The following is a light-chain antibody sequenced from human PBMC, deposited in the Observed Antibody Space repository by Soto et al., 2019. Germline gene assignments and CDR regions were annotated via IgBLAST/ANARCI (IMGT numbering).Light chain of an antibody. V-gene: IGLV2-23*01. CDR2: EDT. Sequence: QSALTQPTSGSGSTRQSVPISCTGTTTFVGTYNFLSSYPQHPSKAPQVLIYEDTKRPSGVSNRFSGSTSGSMASLTISGLQAEGEADYYCCSYVGASIYVFGTGTKVTVL. J-gene: IGLJ1*01. CDR3: CSYVGASIYV. CDR1: TTFVGTYNF.